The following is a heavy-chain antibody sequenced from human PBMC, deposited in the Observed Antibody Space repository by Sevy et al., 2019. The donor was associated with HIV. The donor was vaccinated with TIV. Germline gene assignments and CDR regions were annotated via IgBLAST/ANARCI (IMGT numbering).Heavy chain of an antibody. J-gene: IGHJ4*02. V-gene: IGHV3-30*02. CDR3: AKDPLISLGADLFDY. D-gene: IGHD3-16*01. CDR2: IQYDGNKK. CDR1: GFTFSSYG. Sequence: GGSLRLSCAASGFTFSSYGMHWVRQAPGKGLEWVAFIQYDGNKKDYADSVKGRFIISRDNSKNTLYLQVSSLTTEDTAVYYCAKDPLISLGADLFDYWGQGTLVTVSS.